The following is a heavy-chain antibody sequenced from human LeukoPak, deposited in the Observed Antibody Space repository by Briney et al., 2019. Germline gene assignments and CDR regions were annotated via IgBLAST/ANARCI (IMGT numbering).Heavy chain of an antibody. Sequence: SETLSFTCAVYGGSFSGYYWSWIRQPPGKGMEWIGEINHSGSTNYNPSLKSRVTISVDTSKNQFSLKLSSVTAADTAVSYCARDRDSSGWLYYYYGMDVWGQGTTVTVSS. CDR3: ARDRDSSGWLYYYYGMDV. D-gene: IGHD6-19*01. CDR1: GGSFSGYY. J-gene: IGHJ6*02. CDR2: INHSGST. V-gene: IGHV4-34*01.